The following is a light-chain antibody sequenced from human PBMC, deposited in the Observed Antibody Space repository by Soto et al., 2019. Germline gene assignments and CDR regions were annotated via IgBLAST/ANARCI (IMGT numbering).Light chain of an antibody. J-gene: IGKJ1*01. CDR1: QSISSW. CDR3: QQYNSYWT. CDR2: DAS. Sequence: DIQMTQSPSTLSASVGDRVTITCRASQSISSWLAWYQQKPGKAPKLLIYDASSLEIGVPSRFSGSGSGTEFTLTSSSLQPDDFATYYCQQYNSYWTFGQGTKVEIK. V-gene: IGKV1-5*01.